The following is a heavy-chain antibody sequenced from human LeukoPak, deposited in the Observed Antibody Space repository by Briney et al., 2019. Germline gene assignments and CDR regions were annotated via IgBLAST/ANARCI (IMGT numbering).Heavy chain of an antibody. CDR3: ARALGDYYYYYMDV. V-gene: IGHV3-7*01. Sequence: GGSLRLSCAASGFTFSSYWMSWVRQAPGKGLEWVANIKQDGSEKYYVDSVKGRFTISRDNAKNSLHLQMNSLRAEDTAVYYCARALGDYYYYYMDVWGKGTTVTVSS. J-gene: IGHJ6*03. CDR2: IKQDGSEK. CDR1: GFTFSSYW. D-gene: IGHD7-27*01.